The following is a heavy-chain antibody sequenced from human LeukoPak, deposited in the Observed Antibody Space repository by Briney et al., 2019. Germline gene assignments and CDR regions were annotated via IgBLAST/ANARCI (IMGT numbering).Heavy chain of an antibody. CDR3: ARDTAAALDF. D-gene: IGHD6-6*01. CDR1: GFTFSDHY. J-gene: IGHJ4*02. V-gene: IGHV3-72*01. Sequence: PGGSLRFSCAASGFTFSDHYRDWVRQAPGKGLEWVGRTKNKGQSHITDYAASVKGRFFSSRDDSKNSLYLQMNSLQTDDTGIYYCARDTAAALDFWGQGILVTVSS. CDR2: TKNKGQSHIT.